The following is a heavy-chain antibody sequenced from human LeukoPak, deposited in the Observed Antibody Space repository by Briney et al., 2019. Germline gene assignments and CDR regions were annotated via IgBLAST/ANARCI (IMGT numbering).Heavy chain of an antibody. CDR2: ISGSGGST. J-gene: IGHJ6*02. CDR1: GFTFSSYA. D-gene: IGHD6-13*01. V-gene: IGHV3-23*01. CDR3: ARQRGSWYQTHYYYYYGMDV. Sequence: PGGSLRLSCAASGFTFSSYAMSWVRQAPGKGLEWVSAISGSGGSTYYADSVKGRFTISRDNSKNTLYLQMNSLRAEDTAVYYCARQRGSWYQTHYYYYYGMDVWGQGTTVTVSS.